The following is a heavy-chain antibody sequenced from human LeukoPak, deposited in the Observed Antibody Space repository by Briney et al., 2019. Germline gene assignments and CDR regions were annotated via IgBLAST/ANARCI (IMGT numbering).Heavy chain of an antibody. D-gene: IGHD3-10*01. CDR3: SRHGAGRSPVGY. Sequence: SQTLSLTYTVSGGSISSYYWSWIRQPPGKGREWIGYIFYSGTHNHNPSLKSRVTISVDTSKNQFSLNLSSVTAADTAVYYCSRHGAGRSPVGYWGQGTLVTVSP. V-gene: IGHV4-59*08. J-gene: IGHJ4*02. CDR2: IFYSGTH. CDR1: GGSISSYY.